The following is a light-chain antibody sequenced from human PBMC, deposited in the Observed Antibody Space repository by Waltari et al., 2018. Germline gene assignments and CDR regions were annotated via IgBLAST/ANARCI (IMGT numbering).Light chain of an antibody. V-gene: IGKV1-5*01. CDR2: AAS. Sequence: DIQMTQSPSTLSASAGDRVTITCRARQNINSWLAWYQQKTGKAPKLLIHAASSLQSGVPSRFSGGGSGTEFTLTISNLQPDDFATYYCQQYETYSGTFGQGTKVEIK. CDR3: QQYETYSGT. J-gene: IGKJ1*01. CDR1: QNINSW.